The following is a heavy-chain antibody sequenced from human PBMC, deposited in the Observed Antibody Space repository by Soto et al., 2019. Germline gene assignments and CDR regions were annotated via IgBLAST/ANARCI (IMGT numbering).Heavy chain of an antibody. J-gene: IGHJ5*02. CDR2: IYYTGAA. CDR3: ARHAILWVPAAIGP. Sequence: TSETLSLTCSVSGDSVATGGTYWSWARLLPGKGLQWVGYIYYTGAAYYNPALQSRVTISLDTSKNQFPLKLSSVTVGDTAIYYCARHAILWVPAAIGPWGQGALVTVSS. D-gene: IGHD2-2*01. V-gene: IGHV4-30-4*01. CDR1: GDSVATGGTY.